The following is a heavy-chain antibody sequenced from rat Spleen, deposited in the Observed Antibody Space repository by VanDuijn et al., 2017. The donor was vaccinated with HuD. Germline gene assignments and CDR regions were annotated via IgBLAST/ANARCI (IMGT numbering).Heavy chain of an antibody. CDR2: ISNEGVNT. CDR3: ATQDLVTMMVVITTPFDY. Sequence: EVQLVESGGGLVQPGRSMKLSCVASGFTFSRYWMYWVRLAPGKGLEWVSSISNEGVNTYYPDSVKGRFTISRDNAENTVYLQMDSLRSEDTATYYCATQDLVTMMVVITTPFDYWGQGVMVTVSS. J-gene: IGHJ2*01. CDR1: GFTFSRYW. D-gene: IGHD1-12*02. V-gene: IGHV5-58*01.